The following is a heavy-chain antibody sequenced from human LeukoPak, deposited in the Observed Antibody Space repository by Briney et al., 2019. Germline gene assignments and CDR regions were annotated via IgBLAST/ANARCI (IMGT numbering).Heavy chain of an antibody. CDR3: ARDAVGGSSRDWHFDL. V-gene: IGHV4-4*07. CDR1: GGSISSYY. CDR2: IYTGGST. D-gene: IGHD3-10*01. Sequence: SETLSLTCTVSGGSISSYYWSWIRQPAGKGLEWIGRIYTGGSTNYNPSLKSRVTMSVDTSKNQCSLKLCSVTAADTAVYYCARDAVGGSSRDWHFDLWGRGTLVTVSS. J-gene: IGHJ2*01.